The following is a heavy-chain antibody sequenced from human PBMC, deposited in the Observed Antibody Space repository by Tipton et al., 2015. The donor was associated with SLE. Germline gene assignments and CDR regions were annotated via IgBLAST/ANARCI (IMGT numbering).Heavy chain of an antibody. D-gene: IGHD6-13*01. Sequence: SLRLSCAASGFTFSGSAMHWVRQASGKGLEWVGRIRSKANSYATAYAASVKGRFTISRDDSKNTAYLQMNSLKTEDTAVYYCTRQMYSSSWRPGLFDPWGQGTLVTVSS. CDR2: IRSKANSYAT. J-gene: IGHJ5*01. V-gene: IGHV3-73*01. CDR1: GFTFSGSA. CDR3: TRQMYSSSWRPGLFDP.